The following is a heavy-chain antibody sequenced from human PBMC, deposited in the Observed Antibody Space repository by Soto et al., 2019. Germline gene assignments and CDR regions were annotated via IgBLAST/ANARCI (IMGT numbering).Heavy chain of an antibody. D-gene: IGHD6-13*01. CDR1: AFTFSATG. J-gene: IGHJ6*02. Sequence: EVQLVESGGGLVKPGGSLRLSCSASAFTFSATGMNWVRQAPGKGPEWVSSISSGSEYIFYGDSVQGRLTISRDNAKNSVYLQLNNLRAEDTAVYYCAKDGAAGSVLDVWGQGTTVTVSS. V-gene: IGHV3-21*02. CDR2: ISSGSEYI. CDR3: AKDGAAGSVLDV.